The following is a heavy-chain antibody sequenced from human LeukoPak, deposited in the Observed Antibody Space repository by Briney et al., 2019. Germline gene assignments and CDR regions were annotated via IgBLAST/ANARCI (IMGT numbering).Heavy chain of an antibody. CDR2: ISSSSSYI. V-gene: IGHV3-21*01. CDR3: ARDELDLATIESNYGMDV. CDR1: GFTFSSYS. J-gene: IGHJ6*02. D-gene: IGHD5-24*01. Sequence: GGSLRLSCAASGFTFSSYSMNWVRQAPGKGLEWVSSISSSSSYIYYADSVKGRFTISRDNAKNSPYLQMNSLRAEDTAVYYCARDELDLATIESNYGMDVWGQGTTVTVSS.